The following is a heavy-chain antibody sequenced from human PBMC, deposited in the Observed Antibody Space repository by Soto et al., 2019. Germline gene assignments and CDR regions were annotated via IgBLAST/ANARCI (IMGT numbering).Heavy chain of an antibody. D-gene: IGHD6-6*01. Sequence: QLQLQESGSGLVKPSQTLSLTCAVSGGSISSGGYSWSWIRQPPGKGLEWIGYISHSGSTSYNPSLRSRVTISVDRSKNQFSLKLSSVTAADTAMYYCASGSHVPHYWGQGTRVTVSS. J-gene: IGHJ4*02. CDR3: ASGSHVPHY. CDR2: ISHSGST. V-gene: IGHV4-30-2*01. CDR1: GGSISSGGYS.